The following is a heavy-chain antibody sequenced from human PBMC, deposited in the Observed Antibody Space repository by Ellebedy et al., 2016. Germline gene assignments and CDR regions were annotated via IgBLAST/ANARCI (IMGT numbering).Heavy chain of an antibody. D-gene: IGHD3-22*01. CDR1: GFIFKNYG. V-gene: IGHV3-33*01. CDR3: ARDLDPSNYYSYFDP. J-gene: IGHJ5*02. CDR2: IWYDGRDG. Sequence: GESLKISCAASGFIFKNYGMHWVRQAPGKGLEWVAVIWYDGRDGYYGDSVKGRFTISRDNPKNTLYLQMDSLRVEDSAVYYCARDLDPSNYYSYFDPWGQGTLVTVSS.